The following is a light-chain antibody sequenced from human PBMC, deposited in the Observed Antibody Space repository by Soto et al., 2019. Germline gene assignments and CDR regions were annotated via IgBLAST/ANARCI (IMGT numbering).Light chain of an antibody. V-gene: IGLV1-40*01. CDR1: SSNIGAGYD. Sequence: QSVLTQPPSVSGVPGQRVTISCTGSSSNIGAGYDVHWYQQLPGTAPKLLIYGNSNRPSGVPDRFSGSKSGTSASLAITGLQAEDEADYYCQSYDSSLSGYVFGTVTKLTVL. J-gene: IGLJ1*01. CDR2: GNS. CDR3: QSYDSSLSGYV.